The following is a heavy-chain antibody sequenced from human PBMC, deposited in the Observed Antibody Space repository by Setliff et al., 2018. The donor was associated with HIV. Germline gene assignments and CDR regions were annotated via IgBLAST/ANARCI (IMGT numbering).Heavy chain of an antibody. CDR1: GGSFSDYY. Sequence: ASETLSLTCAVYGGSFSDYYWNWIRQPPGKGLEWIGEINHSGSTNYNPSLKSRVTISLDTSKNQFSLKLSSVTAADTAVYYCARGFSGDYLFTGYMDVWGKGTTVTVSS. CDR2: INHSGST. CDR3: ARGFSGDYLFTGYMDV. V-gene: IGHV4-34*01. J-gene: IGHJ6*03. D-gene: IGHD3-22*01.